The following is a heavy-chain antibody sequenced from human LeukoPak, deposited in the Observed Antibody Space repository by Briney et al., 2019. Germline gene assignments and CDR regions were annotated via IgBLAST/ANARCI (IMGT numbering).Heavy chain of an antibody. Sequence: GESLKISCKGSGYSFTSYWIGWVRQLPGKGLEWMGIIYPGDSDTRYSPSFQGQVTISADKSISTAYLQWSSLKASDTAMYYCARYPNYYDSSGYYYTWFDPWGQGTLVTVSS. CDR3: ARYPNYYDSSGYYYTWFDP. CDR1: GYSFTSYW. CDR2: IYPGDSDT. V-gene: IGHV5-51*01. J-gene: IGHJ5*02. D-gene: IGHD3-22*01.